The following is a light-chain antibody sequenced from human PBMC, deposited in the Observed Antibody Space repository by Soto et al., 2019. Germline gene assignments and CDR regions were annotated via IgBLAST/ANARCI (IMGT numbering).Light chain of an antibody. CDR1: QSVSSY. CDR2: DAS. V-gene: IGKV3-11*01. J-gene: IGKJ1*01. CDR3: QQRSIWPLT. Sequence: EIVLTQSPATLSLSPGERATLSCRASQSVSSYFAWYQQKPDQAPRLLIYDASNRATGIPARFSGSGSGTDFTLTISSLEPEDFAVYYRQQRSIWPLTFGQGTKVDIK.